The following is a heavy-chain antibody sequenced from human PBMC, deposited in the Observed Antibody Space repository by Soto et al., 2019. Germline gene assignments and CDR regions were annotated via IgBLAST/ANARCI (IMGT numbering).Heavy chain of an antibody. V-gene: IGHV1-69*12. CDR3: ARDDMIVVPYGMDV. D-gene: IGHD3-22*01. Sequence: QVQLVQSGAEVKKPGSSVKVSCKASGGTFSRYAISWVRQAPGQGLEWMGGIIPIFGTANYAQKFQGRVTITADESTSTAYMELSRLRSEDTAVYYCARDDMIVVPYGMDVLGQGTTVTVAS. J-gene: IGHJ6*02. CDR1: GGTFSRYA. CDR2: IIPIFGTA.